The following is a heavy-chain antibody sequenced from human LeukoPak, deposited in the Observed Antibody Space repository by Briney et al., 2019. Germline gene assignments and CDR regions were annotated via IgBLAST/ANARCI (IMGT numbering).Heavy chain of an antibody. J-gene: IGHJ6*02. D-gene: IGHD3-16*01. CDR3: ARDPSQGGDFWGENGMDV. CDR2: MNPNSGNT. V-gene: IGHV1-8*01. CDR1: GYTFTSYD. Sequence: APVKVSCKASGYTFTSYDINWVRQATGQGLEWMGWMNPNSGNTGYAQKFQGRVTMTRNTSISTAYMELSSLRSEDTAVYYCARDPSQGGDFWGENGMDVWAKGPRSPSP.